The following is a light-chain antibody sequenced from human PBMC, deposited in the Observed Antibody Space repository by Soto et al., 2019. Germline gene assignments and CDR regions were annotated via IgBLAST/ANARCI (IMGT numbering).Light chain of an antibody. CDR2: GAS. CDR1: QKVISNY. CDR3: QQHCNWPLT. J-gene: IGKJ4*01. Sequence: DRANXSCRASQKVISNYLAWYQQKPGQAPKLIIYGASKRASGIPDRFSRSGSGTDFTLTISSLQPEDFAVYYCQQHCNWPLTFGRGTKVDIK. V-gene: IGKV3D-20*02.